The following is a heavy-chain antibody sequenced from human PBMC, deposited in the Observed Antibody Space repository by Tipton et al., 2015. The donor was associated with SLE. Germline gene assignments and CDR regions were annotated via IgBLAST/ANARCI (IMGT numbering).Heavy chain of an antibody. J-gene: IGHJ4*02. D-gene: IGHD4-17*01. CDR2: ISPYNGNT. V-gene: IGHV1-18*01. CDR3: ARGDTVTTAFDY. Sequence: QLVQSGAEVRRPGASVRVSCKASGYTFINYYLHWVRQAPGQGLEWMGWISPYNGNTDSAQNLQGRVTMTADTSTTTAYMELRSLRSDDTAVYYCARGDTVTTAFDYWGQGTLVTVSS. CDR1: GYTFINYY.